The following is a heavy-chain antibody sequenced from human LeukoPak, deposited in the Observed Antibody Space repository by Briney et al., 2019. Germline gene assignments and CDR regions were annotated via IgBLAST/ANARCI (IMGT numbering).Heavy chain of an antibody. V-gene: IGHV4-34*01. Sequence: SETLSLTCAVYGGSFSGYYWSWIRQPPGKGLEWIGEINHSGSTNYNPSLKSRVTISADTSKNQFSLKLSSVTAADTAVYYCARGLSGWYGGAYDYWGQGTLVTVSS. D-gene: IGHD6-19*01. CDR2: INHSGST. CDR3: ARGLSGWYGGAYDY. J-gene: IGHJ4*02. CDR1: GGSFSGYY.